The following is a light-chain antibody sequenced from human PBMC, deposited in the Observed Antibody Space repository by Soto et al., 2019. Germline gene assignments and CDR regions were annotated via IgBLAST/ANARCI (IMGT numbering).Light chain of an antibody. CDR2: GNN. CDR3: QSYDSSLSGSL. J-gene: IGLJ2*01. CDR1: SSNIGAGYD. Sequence: QSVLTQPPSVSGAPGQRVTISCTGSSSNIGAGYDVHWYQQIPGTAPKLLIYGNNNRPSGVPDRFSGSRSATSTSLAITGLQAEDEADYYCQSYDSSLSGSLFGGGTKLTVL. V-gene: IGLV1-40*01.